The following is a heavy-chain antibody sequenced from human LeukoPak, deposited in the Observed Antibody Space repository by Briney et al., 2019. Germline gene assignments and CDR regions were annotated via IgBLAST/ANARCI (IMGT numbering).Heavy chain of an antibody. J-gene: IGHJ4*02. V-gene: IGHV3-30*02. D-gene: IGHD1-26*01. CDR3: AKGFSGKFDY. CDR1: GFTFSNYG. Sequence: GGSLRLSCAASGFTFSNYGMHWVRQAPGKGLEWVTFIRFDGSNKYYAASVKGRFTISRDNSKNTLYLQLNILRTEDTAVYYCAKGFSGKFDYWGQGTLVTVSS. CDR2: IRFDGSNK.